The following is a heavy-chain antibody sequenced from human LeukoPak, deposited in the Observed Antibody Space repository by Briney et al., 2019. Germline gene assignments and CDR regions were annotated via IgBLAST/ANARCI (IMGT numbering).Heavy chain of an antibody. Sequence: SGGSLRLSCAASGFTFSDYYMSWIRQAPGKGLEWVSYISSSGSTIYYADSVKGRFTISRDNAKNSLYLQMNSLRAEDTAAYYCAIRYYYDSSGYHYWGQGTLVTVSS. CDR2: ISSSGSTI. D-gene: IGHD3-22*01. V-gene: IGHV3-11*04. CDR1: GFTFSDYY. CDR3: AIRYYYDSSGYHY. J-gene: IGHJ4*02.